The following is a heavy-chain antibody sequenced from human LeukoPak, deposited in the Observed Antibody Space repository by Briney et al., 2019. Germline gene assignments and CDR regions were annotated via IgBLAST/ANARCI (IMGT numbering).Heavy chain of an antibody. CDR2: MSTDMKDK. CDR3: AREGHSDLLTGYSPVEYYYDYMVI. CDR1: GFILTNYA. Sequence: GRYIMPFCAVSGFILTNYAVHWVRLAPGKGLVWLAVMSTDMKDKHVADSVKGRFSVSRDVGTHTLYLQMDSLRAEDTAVYFCAREGHSDLLTGYSPVEYYYDYMVIWGK. J-gene: IGHJ6*03. V-gene: IGHV3-30*04. D-gene: IGHD3-9*01.